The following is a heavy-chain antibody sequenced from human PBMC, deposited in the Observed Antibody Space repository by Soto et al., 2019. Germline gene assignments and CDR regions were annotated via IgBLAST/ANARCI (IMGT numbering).Heavy chain of an antibody. CDR1: GGTFSSYT. D-gene: IGHD6-19*01. V-gene: IGHV1-69*02. Sequence: QVQLVQSGAEVKKPGSSVKVSCKASGGTFSSYTISWVRQAPGQGLEWMGRIIPILGIANYAQKFQGRVTITADKSTITAYMELSSLRSEDTAVYYCARVTGRIAVAGTNYYYGMDVWGQGTTVTVSS. J-gene: IGHJ6*02. CDR3: ARVTGRIAVAGTNYYYGMDV. CDR2: IIPILGIA.